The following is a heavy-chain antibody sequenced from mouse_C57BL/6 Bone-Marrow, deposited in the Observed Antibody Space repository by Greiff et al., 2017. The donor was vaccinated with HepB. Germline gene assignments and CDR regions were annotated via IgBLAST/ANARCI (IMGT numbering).Heavy chain of an antibody. Sequence: QVQLQQPGAELVRPGSSVKLSCKASGYTFTSYWMPWVKQRPIKGLEWIGNIDPSDSETHYNQKCKDKATLTVDKSSSTAYMQLRSLTSEDSAVYDCARNTTVVATDWDFEGWGTGTTVTVAS. CDR2: IDPSDSET. CDR3: ARNTTVVATDWDFEG. D-gene: IGHD1-1*01. CDR1: GYTFTSYW. J-gene: IGHJ1*03. V-gene: IGHV1-52*01.